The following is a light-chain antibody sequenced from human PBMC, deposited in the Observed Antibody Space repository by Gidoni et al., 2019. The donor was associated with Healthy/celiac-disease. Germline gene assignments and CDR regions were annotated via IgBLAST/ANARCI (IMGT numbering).Light chain of an antibody. J-gene: IGLJ3*02. CDR1: SSDVGGYNY. Sequence: QSALPQPASVSGSPGQSITISCTRTSSDVGGYNYVSWYQQHPGKAPKLMIYDVSNRPSGVSNRFSGSKSGNTASLTISGLQAEDEADYYCSSYTSSSNNWVFGGGTKLTVL. CDR3: SSYTSSSNNWV. V-gene: IGLV2-14*01. CDR2: DVS.